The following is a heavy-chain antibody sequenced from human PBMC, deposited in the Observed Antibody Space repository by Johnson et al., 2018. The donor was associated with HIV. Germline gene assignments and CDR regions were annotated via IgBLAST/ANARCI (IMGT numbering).Heavy chain of an antibody. Sequence: QVQLVESGGGVVQPGRSLRLSCVVSGFTFSSYTMHWVRQAPGKGLEWMAIISYDGSNEYYADSVKGRFTISRDNSKNTLYLHMSSLRAEDTALYYCARDSFIAVTLSDAFDIWGQGTVVTVSS. D-gene: IGHD6-19*01. J-gene: IGHJ3*02. CDR3: ARDSFIAVTLSDAFDI. CDR1: GFTFSSYT. CDR2: ISYDGSNE. V-gene: IGHV3-30-3*01.